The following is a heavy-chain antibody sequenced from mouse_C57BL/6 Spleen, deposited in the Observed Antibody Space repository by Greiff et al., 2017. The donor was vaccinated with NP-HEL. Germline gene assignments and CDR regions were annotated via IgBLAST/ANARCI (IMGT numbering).Heavy chain of an antibody. Sequence: QVQLQQPGAELVKPGASVQMSCKASGYTITSSWITWVKQRPGHGLAWIGDIYPGSGSTNYNEKFKSKATQTVDTSSSTAYMQLSSLTSEGSAVYYCAREDDVYYYWGQGATLTVTS. CDR2: IYPGSGST. CDR1: GYTITSSW. J-gene: IGHJ2*01. CDR3: AREDDVYYY. V-gene: IGHV1-55*01. D-gene: IGHD2-3*01.